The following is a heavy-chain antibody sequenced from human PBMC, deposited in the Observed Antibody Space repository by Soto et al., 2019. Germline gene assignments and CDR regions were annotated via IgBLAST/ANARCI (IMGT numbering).Heavy chain of an antibody. CDR2: ISGSGGAT. J-gene: IGHJ5*02. Sequence: EEQLLESGGGLIQPGGSLRLSCVASGFTFRNYAMSWVRQAPGKGLEWVSSISGSGGATFYADSVKGRFTISRDNSRNTLYLQMNSLRAEDTAIYYCAKYTEGFDAWGQGTLVTVSS. V-gene: IGHV3-23*01. CDR1: GFTFRNYA. CDR3: AKYTEGFDA.